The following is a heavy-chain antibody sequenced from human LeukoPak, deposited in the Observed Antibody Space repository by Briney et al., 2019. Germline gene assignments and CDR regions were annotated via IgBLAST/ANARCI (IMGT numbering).Heavy chain of an antibody. V-gene: IGHV4-31*03. CDR3: ASGTPLTLYSSSWYAYFQH. Sequence: SETLSLTCTVSGGSISSGGYYWSWIRQHPGKGLEWIGYIYYSGSTYYNPSLKSRVTISVDTSKNQFSLKLSSVTAADTAVYYCASGTPLTLYSSSWYAYFQHWGQGTLVTVSS. CDR2: IYYSGST. CDR1: GGSISSGGYY. J-gene: IGHJ1*01. D-gene: IGHD6-13*01.